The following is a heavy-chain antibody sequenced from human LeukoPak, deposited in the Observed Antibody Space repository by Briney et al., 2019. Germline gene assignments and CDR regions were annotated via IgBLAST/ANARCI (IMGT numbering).Heavy chain of an antibody. CDR1: GGSISSGGYY. J-gene: IGHJ4*02. D-gene: IGHD2-21*02. Sequence: SETLSLTCTVSGGSISSGGYYWSWIRQHPGKGLEWIGYIYYSGSTYYNPSLKGRVTISVDTSKNQFSLKLSSVTAADTAVYYCARSEVTNTNHPPFYFDYWGQGTLVTVSS. CDR3: ARSEVTNTNHPPFYFDY. CDR2: IYYSGST. V-gene: IGHV4-31*03.